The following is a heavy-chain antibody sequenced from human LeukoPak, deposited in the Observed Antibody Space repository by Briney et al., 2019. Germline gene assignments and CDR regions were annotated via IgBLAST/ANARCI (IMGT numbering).Heavy chain of an antibody. J-gene: IGHJ4*02. CDR3: AREGGYTSGWRPGFDY. CDR1: GFTFSGAA. Sequence: GGSLRLSCAASGFTFSGAAMHWVRQASGKGLEWVGRIRSKANSYATAYAASVKGRFTISRDDSKNTAYLQMNSLKTDDTAVYYCAREGGYTSGWRPGFDYWGQGTLVTVSS. V-gene: IGHV3-73*01. CDR2: IRSKANSYAT. D-gene: IGHD6-19*01.